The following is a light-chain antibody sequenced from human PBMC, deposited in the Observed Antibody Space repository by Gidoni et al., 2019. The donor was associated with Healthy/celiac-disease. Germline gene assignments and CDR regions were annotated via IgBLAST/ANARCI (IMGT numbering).Light chain of an antibody. CDR3: QQYDNLPPEFT. Sequence: DIQMTQSPSSLSASVGDRVTITCQASQDISNYLNWYQQKTGKAPKLLIYDATNLETGVPSRFSGSGSGTDFTFTICSLQPEDIATYYCQQYDNLPPEFTFGPGTKVDIK. CDR1: QDISNY. V-gene: IGKV1-33*01. J-gene: IGKJ3*01. CDR2: DAT.